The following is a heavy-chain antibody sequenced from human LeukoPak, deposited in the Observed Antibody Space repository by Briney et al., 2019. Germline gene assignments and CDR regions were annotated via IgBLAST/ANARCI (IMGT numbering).Heavy chain of an antibody. CDR3: ARDRGTWNDDGFDY. Sequence: SETLSLTCTVSGGSFSPYYWIWIRQPPGKGLEWIGYIYYSGSTNYNPSLQSRVTISVDTSKNQFSLKLSSVTAADTAVYYCARDRGTWNDDGFDYWGQGTLVTVSS. J-gene: IGHJ4*02. V-gene: IGHV4-59*12. CDR2: IYYSGST. CDR1: GGSFSPYY. D-gene: IGHD1-1*01.